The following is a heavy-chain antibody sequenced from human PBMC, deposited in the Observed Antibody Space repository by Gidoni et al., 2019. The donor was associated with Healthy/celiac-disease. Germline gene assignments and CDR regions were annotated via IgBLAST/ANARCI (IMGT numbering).Heavy chain of an antibody. D-gene: IGHD3-22*01. CDR3: ARDNYDSSGYYGGSI. J-gene: IGHJ3*02. Sequence: EVQLVESGGGLVQHGGSLRLSCAASGFTFSSYSMNWVRQATGKGMECVSYISSSSSTIYYADSVKGRFTISRDNAKNSRYLQMNSLRDDDTAVYYCARDNYDSSGYYGGSIWGQGTMVTVSS. CDR1: GFTFSSYS. CDR2: ISSSSSTI. V-gene: IGHV3-48*02.